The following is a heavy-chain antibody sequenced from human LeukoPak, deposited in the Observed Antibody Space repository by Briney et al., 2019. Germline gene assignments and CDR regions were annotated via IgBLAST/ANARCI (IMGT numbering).Heavy chain of an antibody. Sequence: PGGSLRLSCAASGFTFDDYAMHWVRQLPGKGLEWVAGISRDSRVTGYADSVKGRFTISRDSGEKFVYLQMNSLRTEDTALYYCAKVIAHLSYAMDVWGQGTTVTVSS. V-gene: IGHV3-9*01. CDR3: AKVIAHLSYAMDV. CDR2: ISRDSRVT. CDR1: GFTFDDYA. D-gene: IGHD2-15*01. J-gene: IGHJ6*02.